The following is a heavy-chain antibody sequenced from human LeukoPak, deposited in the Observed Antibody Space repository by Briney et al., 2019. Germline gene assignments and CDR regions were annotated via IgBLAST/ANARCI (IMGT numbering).Heavy chain of an antibody. CDR2: VSGSGAIA. CDR1: GFTFSSYA. V-gene: IGHV3-23*01. Sequence: GGSLRLSCAVSGFTFSSYAMSWVRQAPGKGLEWVSAVSGSGAIAYYTDSVKGRFTISRDNSKNTLYLQMSSLTAKDTAVYYCAKDRSIGTYYTFDSWGQGTLVTVSS. D-gene: IGHD1-26*01. J-gene: IGHJ4*02. CDR3: AKDRSIGTYYTFDS.